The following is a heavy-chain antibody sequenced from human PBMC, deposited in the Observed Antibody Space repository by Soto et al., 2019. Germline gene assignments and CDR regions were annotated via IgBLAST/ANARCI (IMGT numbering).Heavy chain of an antibody. J-gene: IGHJ5*02. D-gene: IGHD3-9*01. Sequence: ASVKVSCKASGYTFTSYAMHWVRQAPGQRLEWMGWINADNGNTKYSQKFQGRVTITRDTSASTAYMELSSLRSEDTAVYYCARGRYFDWSSGNWFDPWGPGTLVTVSS. CDR1: GYTFTSYA. CDR3: ARGRYFDWSSGNWFDP. V-gene: IGHV1-3*01. CDR2: INADNGNT.